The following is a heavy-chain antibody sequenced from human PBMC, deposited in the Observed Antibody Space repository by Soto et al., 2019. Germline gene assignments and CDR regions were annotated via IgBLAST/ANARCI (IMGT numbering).Heavy chain of an antibody. V-gene: IGHV4-59*01. D-gene: IGHD5-12*01. J-gene: IGHJ3*02. CDR2: IYYSGST. CDR3: ARLPPIGGSERAFDI. Sequence: QVQLQESGPGLVKPSETLSLTCTVSGGSISSYYWSWIRQPPGKGLEWIGYIYYSGSTNYNPALKSRVTMSVATSKNQFSLKLSSVTAADTAVYYCARLPPIGGSERAFDIWGQGTMVTVSS. CDR1: GGSISSYY.